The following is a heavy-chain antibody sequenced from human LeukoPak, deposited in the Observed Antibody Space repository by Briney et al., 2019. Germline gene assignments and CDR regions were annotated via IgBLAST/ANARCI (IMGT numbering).Heavy chain of an antibody. CDR3: ARDRGDSGMDYYDSSGYQVGYYFDY. J-gene: IGHJ4*02. Sequence: SETLSLTCTVSGGSISSYYWSWIRQPPGKGLEWIGYIYYSGSTNYNPSLKSRVTISVDTSKNQFSLKLSSVTAADTAVYYCARDRGDSGMDYYDSSGYQVGYYFDYWGQGTLVTVSS. CDR1: GGSISSYY. D-gene: IGHD3-22*01. CDR2: IYYSGST. V-gene: IGHV4-59*01.